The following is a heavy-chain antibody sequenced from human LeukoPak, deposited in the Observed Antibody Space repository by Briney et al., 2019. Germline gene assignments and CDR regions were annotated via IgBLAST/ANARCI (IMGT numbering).Heavy chain of an antibody. CDR1: GGTFLSHT. D-gene: IGHD3-10*01. CDR2: ITPVIETA. J-gene: IGHJ5*02. V-gene: IGHV1-69*08. Sequence: ASVKVSCKTSGGTFLSHTFSWVRQAPGHGLEWIGKITPVIETAKYAQTFQGRVSIYADKDTTTVYMDLSGLRPDDAADYYCARVNLRGSNYNWFDPWGQGTRVIVSS. CDR3: ARVNLRGSNYNWFDP.